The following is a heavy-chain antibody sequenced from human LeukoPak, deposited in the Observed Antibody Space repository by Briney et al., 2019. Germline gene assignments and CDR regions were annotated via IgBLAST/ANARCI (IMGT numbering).Heavy chain of an antibody. Sequence: PGGSLRLSCAASGFTVSSNYMNWVRQAPGKGLEWVSLIYSGDITHYADSVKGRFTISRDNSKNTLYLQMHSLRAEDTAVYYCRGDSSYWGQGTLVTVSS. CDR3: RGDSSY. CDR2: IYSGDIT. J-gene: IGHJ4*02. V-gene: IGHV3-53*01. D-gene: IGHD2-21*01. CDR1: GFTVSSNY.